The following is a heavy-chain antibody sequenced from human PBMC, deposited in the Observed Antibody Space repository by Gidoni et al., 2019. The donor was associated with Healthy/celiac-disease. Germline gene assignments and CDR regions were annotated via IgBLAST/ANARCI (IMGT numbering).Heavy chain of an antibody. V-gene: IGHV4-59*01. CDR1: GGSISSYY. D-gene: IGHD5-18*01. CDR3: ARDRKERIQLWFSKVYYYYGMDV. Sequence: QVQLQESGPGLVKPSEPLSLTCTVSGGSISSYYWSWLRQPPGKGLEWIGYIYYSGSTNYNPSLKSRVTISVDTSKNQFSLKLSSVTAADTAVYYCARDRKERIQLWFSKVYYYYGMDVWGQGTTVTVSS. J-gene: IGHJ6*02. CDR2: IYYSGST.